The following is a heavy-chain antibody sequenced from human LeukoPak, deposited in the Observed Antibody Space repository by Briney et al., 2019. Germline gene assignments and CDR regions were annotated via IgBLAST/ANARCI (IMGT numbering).Heavy chain of an antibody. Sequence: ASVRVSCKASGYTFTSYYMHWVRQAPGQGLEWMGIINPSGGSTSYAQKFQGRVTMTRGMSTSTDYMELSSLRSEDTAVYYCARDNSVEDTAWWFDPWGQGTLVTVSS. J-gene: IGHJ5*02. V-gene: IGHV1-46*01. CDR3: ARDNSVEDTAWWFDP. CDR2: INPSGGST. CDR1: GYTFTSYY. D-gene: IGHD4-23*01.